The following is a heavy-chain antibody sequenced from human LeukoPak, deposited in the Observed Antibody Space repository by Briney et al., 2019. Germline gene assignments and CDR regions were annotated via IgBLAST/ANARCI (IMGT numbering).Heavy chain of an antibody. Sequence: PGRSLRLSCTASGSTFGDYAMSWVRQAPGKGLEWVGFIRSKAYGGTTEYAASVKGRFTISRDDSKSIAYLQMSSLKTEDTAVYYCTSHYYYDSKDFDYWGQGTLVTVSS. J-gene: IGHJ4*02. D-gene: IGHD3-22*01. CDR1: GSTFGDYA. CDR2: IRSKAYGGTT. V-gene: IGHV3-49*04. CDR3: TSHYYYDSKDFDY.